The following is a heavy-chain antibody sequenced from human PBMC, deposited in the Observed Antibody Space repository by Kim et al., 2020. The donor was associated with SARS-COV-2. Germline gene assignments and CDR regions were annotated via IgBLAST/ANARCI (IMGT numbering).Heavy chain of an antibody. V-gene: IGHV4-61*02. D-gene: IGHD2-2*01. J-gene: IGHJ5*02. Sequence: SETLSLTCTVSGGSISSGSYYWSWIRQPAGKGLEWIGRIYTSGSTNYNPSLKSRVTISVDTSKNQFSLKLSSVTAADTAVYYCAGGREDCSSTSCYDWFDPWGQGTLVTVSS. CDR1: GGSISSGSYY. CDR2: IYTSGST. CDR3: AGGREDCSSTSCYDWFDP.